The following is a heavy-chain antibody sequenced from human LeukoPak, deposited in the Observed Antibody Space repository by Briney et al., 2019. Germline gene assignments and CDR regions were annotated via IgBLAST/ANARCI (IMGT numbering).Heavy chain of an antibody. V-gene: IGHV5-51*01. CDR1: GSSFTSYW. D-gene: IGHD6-19*01. CDR2: IYPGDSDT. Sequence: GESLKISCQGSGSSFTSYWIGWVRQLPGKGLEWMGIIYPGDSDTRYSPSFQGQVTTSADKSISTAYLQWSSLKASDTAMYYCARQRGSSGPPIDYWGQGTLVTVSS. J-gene: IGHJ4*02. CDR3: ARQRGSSGPPIDY.